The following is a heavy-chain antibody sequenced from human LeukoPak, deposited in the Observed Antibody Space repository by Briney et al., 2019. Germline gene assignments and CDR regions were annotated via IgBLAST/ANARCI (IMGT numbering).Heavy chain of an antibody. CDR3: ARAAGTWGHDGFDI. CDR2: ISGSSSNT. CDR1: GYTFMSHG. D-gene: IGHD6-19*01. V-gene: IGHV1-18*01. J-gene: IGHJ3*02. Sequence: ASVKVSCKAYGYTFMSHGISWVRQAPGQGLEWMGWISGSSSNTNYAQRLQGRVTMTTDTSTTTAYMELRSLRSDDTAVYYCARAAGTWGHDGFDIWGQGTMVTVSS.